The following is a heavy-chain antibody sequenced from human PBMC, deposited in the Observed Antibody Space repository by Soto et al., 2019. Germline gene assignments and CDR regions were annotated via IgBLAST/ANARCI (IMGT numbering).Heavy chain of an antibody. J-gene: IGHJ6*02. V-gene: IGHV5-51*01. CDR1: GYSFTIYW. CDR3: ARHGDSXSRPAHQSYYYYYGMDV. CDR2: IYPGDSDT. D-gene: IGHD6-13*01. Sequence: GESLKISCKGSGYSFTIYWIGWVRQMPGKGLEWMGIIYPGDSDTGYSPSFQGQVTISADKSISTAYLQWSSLKASDTAMYYCARHGDSXSRPAHQSYYYYYGMDVWGQGTTVTVSS.